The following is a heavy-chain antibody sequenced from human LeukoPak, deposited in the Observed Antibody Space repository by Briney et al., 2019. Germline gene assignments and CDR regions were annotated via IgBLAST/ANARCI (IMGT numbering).Heavy chain of an antibody. CDR1: GFTVSSNY. Sequence: GGSLRLSCAASGFTVSSNYMNWVRQAPGKGLEWVSVIYSSGSTYYAGSVKGRFTISRDNSKNTLYLQMNSLRAEDTAVYYCARAAVAGEYFDYWGQGTLVTVSS. CDR3: ARAAVAGEYFDY. CDR2: IYSSGST. J-gene: IGHJ4*02. V-gene: IGHV3-53*01. D-gene: IGHD6-19*01.